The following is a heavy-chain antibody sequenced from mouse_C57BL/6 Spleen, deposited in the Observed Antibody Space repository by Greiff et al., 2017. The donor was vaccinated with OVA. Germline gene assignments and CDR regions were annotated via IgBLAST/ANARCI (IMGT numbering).Heavy chain of an antibody. CDR3: ARGDYYDYAYAMDY. CDR1: GYTFTSYG. J-gene: IGHJ4*01. V-gene: IGHV1-81*01. CDR2: IYPRSGNT. D-gene: IGHD2-4*01. Sequence: QVHVKQSGAELARPGASVKLSCKASGYTFTSYGISWVKQRTGQGLEWIGEIYPRSGNTYYNEKFKGKATLTADKSSSTAYMELRSLTSEDSAVYFCARGDYYDYAYAMDYWGQGTSVTVSS.